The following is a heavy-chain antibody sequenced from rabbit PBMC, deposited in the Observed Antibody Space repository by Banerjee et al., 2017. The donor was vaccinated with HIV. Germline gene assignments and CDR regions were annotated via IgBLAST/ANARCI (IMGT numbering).Heavy chain of an antibody. V-gene: IGHV1S45*01. Sequence: QEQLEESGGDLVKPGGTLTLTCTASGFSFSNKYVMCWVRQAPGKGLEWIACIYAGSGGSTYYASWAKGRFTISKTSSTTVDLKMTSLTAADTATYFCARDLAGVIGWNFNLWGPGTLVTVS. CDR1: GFSFSNKYV. CDR2: IYAGSGGST. D-gene: IGHD4-1*01. J-gene: IGHJ4*01. CDR3: ARDLAGVIGWNFNL.